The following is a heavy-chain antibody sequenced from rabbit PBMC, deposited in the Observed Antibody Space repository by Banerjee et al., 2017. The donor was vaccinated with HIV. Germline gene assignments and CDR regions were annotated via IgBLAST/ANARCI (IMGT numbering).Heavy chain of an antibody. V-gene: IGHV1S45*01. CDR1: GFSFSYKYV. J-gene: IGHJ4*01. Sequence: QEQLEESWGDLVKPEGSLTLTCTASGFSFSYKYVMCWVRQAPGKGLEWIACINTSTGNTVYATWAKGRFTISKTSWTTVTLQMTSLTAADTATYFCARALAGVIGWNFHLWGPGTLIPVS. CDR2: INTSTGNT. CDR3: ARALAGVIGWNFHL. D-gene: IGHD4-1*01.